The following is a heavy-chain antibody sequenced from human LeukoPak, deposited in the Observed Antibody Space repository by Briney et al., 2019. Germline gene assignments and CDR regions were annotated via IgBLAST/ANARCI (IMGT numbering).Heavy chain of an antibody. Sequence: ESGPTLVKPTQTLTLTCTFSGFSLTTTGVGVGWIRQPPGEALEWLALIYWDDDERYSPSLKTRLTITKDTSKNRVVLTMTNMDPVDTATYYCAHRRQYSSGWRTFDHWGQGTLVTVSS. V-gene: IGHV2-5*02. J-gene: IGHJ4*02. CDR3: AHRRQYSSGWRTFDH. D-gene: IGHD6-19*01. CDR2: IYWDDDE. CDR1: GFSLTTTGVG.